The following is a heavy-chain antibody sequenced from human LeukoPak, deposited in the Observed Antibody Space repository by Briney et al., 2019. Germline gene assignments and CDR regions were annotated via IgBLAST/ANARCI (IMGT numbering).Heavy chain of an antibody. J-gene: IGHJ4*02. Sequence: PGGSLRLSCAASGFTFSNAWMSWVRQAPGKGLEWVSVIYSGGSTYYADSVKGRFTISRDNSKNTLYLQMNSLRAEDTAVYYCAKPCSSPRGYSLSSSWYYFDYWGQGTLVTVSS. D-gene: IGHD6-13*01. CDR3: AKPCSSPRGYSLSSSWYYFDY. CDR1: GFTFSNAW. V-gene: IGHV3-66*04. CDR2: IYSGGST.